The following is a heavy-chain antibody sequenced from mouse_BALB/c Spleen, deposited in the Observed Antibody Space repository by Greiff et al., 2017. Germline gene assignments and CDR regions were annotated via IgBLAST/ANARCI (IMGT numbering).Heavy chain of an antibody. CDR2: ISYSGST. V-gene: IGHV3-8*02. CDR1: GDSITSGY. CDR3: ARWGELGFYAMDY. Sequence: EVNVVESGPSLVKPSQTLSLTCSVTGDSITSGYWNWIRKFPGNKLEYMGYISYSGSTYYNPSLKSRISITRDTSKNQYYLQLNSVTTEDTATYYCARWGELGFYAMDYWGQGTSVTVSS. J-gene: IGHJ4*01. D-gene: IGHD3-1*01.